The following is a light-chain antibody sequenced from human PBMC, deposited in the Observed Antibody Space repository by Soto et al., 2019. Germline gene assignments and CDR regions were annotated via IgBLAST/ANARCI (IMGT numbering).Light chain of an antibody. Sequence: DIVLTQSPDSLAVSLGERATINCKSSQSVLYSSNNKNYLAWYQQKPGQPPKLLIYWASTRESGVPDRFSGSGSGTDFPLTISSLQAEDVAVYYCQQYYPTPPATFGQGTKLEIK. V-gene: IGKV4-1*01. CDR3: QQYYPTPPAT. CDR2: WAS. J-gene: IGKJ2*01. CDR1: QSVLYSSNNKNY.